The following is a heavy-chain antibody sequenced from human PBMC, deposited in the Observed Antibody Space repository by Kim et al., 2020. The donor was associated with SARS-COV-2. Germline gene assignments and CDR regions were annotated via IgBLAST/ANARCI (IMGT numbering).Heavy chain of an antibody. CDR3: ARGSYASGMDV. Sequence: SETLSLTCAVSGGSINNVGYSWSWIRQLPGMGLEWIGYIYDSGTTYYSPSLKSRVTISLDRSRTQFFLNLNYVTAADTAVYYCARGSYASGMDVWGQGTAVTVSS. D-gene: IGHD3-16*01. CDR2: IYDSGTT. J-gene: IGHJ6*02. CDR1: GGSINNVGYS. V-gene: IGHV4-30-2*01.